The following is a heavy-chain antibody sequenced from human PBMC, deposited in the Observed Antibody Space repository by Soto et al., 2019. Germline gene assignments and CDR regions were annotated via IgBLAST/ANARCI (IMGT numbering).Heavy chain of an antibody. J-gene: IGHJ5*02. Sequence: SETLSLTCTVSGGSISSYYWSWIRQPAGKGLEWIGRIYTSGSTNYNPSLKSRVTMSVDTFKNQFSLKLSSVTAADTAVYYCARGYGSGSYYPWFDPWGQGTLVTVSS. CDR3: ARGYGSGSYYPWFDP. D-gene: IGHD3-10*01. CDR1: GGSISSYY. CDR2: IYTSGST. V-gene: IGHV4-4*07.